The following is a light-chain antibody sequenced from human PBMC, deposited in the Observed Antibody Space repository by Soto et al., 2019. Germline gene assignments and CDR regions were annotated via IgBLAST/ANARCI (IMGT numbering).Light chain of an antibody. CDR2: SND. Sequence: QSVLTQPASVSGSPGQSITISCTGTSSDVGSHNFVSWYQQRPGKAPKLLIHSNDERPSGVPDRFSGSKSGTSASLAISGLRSEDEAEYYCAAWDDSLSGGVFGTGTKLTVL. CDR3: AAWDDSLSGGV. J-gene: IGLJ1*01. CDR1: SSDVGSHNF. V-gene: IGLV1-47*02.